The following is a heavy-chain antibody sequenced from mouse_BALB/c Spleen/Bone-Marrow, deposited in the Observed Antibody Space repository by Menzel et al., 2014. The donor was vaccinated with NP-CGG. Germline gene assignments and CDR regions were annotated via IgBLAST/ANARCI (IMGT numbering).Heavy chain of an antibody. CDR1: GFTFSSFG. D-gene: IGHD1-1*01. J-gene: IGHJ2*01. CDR2: ISSGSSTI. Sequence: EVQLQESGGGLVQPGGSRKLSCAASGFTFSSFGMHWVRQAPEKGLEWVAYISSGSSTIYYADTVKGRFTISRDNPKNTLFLQMTSLRSEDTAMYYCASSPYGYFDYWGQGTTLTVSS. CDR3: ASSPYGYFDY. V-gene: IGHV5-17*02.